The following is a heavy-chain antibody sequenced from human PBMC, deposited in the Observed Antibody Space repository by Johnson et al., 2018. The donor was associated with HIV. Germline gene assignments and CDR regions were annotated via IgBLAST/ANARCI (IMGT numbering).Heavy chain of an antibody. V-gene: IGHV3-30*18. CDR1: GFTFSSYG. CDR2: ISYDGSNK. CDR3: AKDKAVVTALYDAFDI. Sequence: QVQLVESGGGLVQPGGSLRLSCAASGFTFSSYGMHWVRQAPGKGLDWVADISYDGSNKYYADSPMGRFTISRDNSKNSLYLQMNSLRAEDTAVYYCAKDKAVVTALYDAFDIWGQGTMVTVSS. D-gene: IGHD2-21*02. J-gene: IGHJ3*02.